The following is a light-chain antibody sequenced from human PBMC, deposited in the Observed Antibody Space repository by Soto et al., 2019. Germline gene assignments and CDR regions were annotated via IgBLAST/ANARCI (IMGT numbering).Light chain of an antibody. V-gene: IGLV2-14*01. CDR3: SSYTSGGNYV. CDR1: SSDVAAYNF. J-gene: IGLJ1*01. Sequence: QSVLTQPASVSGSPGQSVAISCTGTSSDVAAYNFVSWYQQHPGKAPKLMVFDVSNRPSVVSDRFSGSKSGNTASLTISGLQAEDEADYYCSSYTSGGNYVFGTGTKLTVL. CDR2: DVS.